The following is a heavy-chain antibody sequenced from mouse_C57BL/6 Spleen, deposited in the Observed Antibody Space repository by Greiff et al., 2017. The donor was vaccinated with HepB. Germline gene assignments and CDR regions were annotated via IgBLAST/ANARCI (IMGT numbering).Heavy chain of an antibody. CDR1: GYTFTDYE. Sequence: VKLMESGAELVRPGASVTLSCKASGYTFTDYEMHWVKQTPVHGLEWIGAIDPETGGTAYNQKFKGKAILTADKSSSTAYMELRSLTSEDSAVYYCTRGGYDGYYGGYFDVWGTGTTVTVSS. J-gene: IGHJ1*03. CDR2: IDPETGGT. D-gene: IGHD2-3*01. V-gene: IGHV1-15*01. CDR3: TRGGYDGYYGGYFDV.